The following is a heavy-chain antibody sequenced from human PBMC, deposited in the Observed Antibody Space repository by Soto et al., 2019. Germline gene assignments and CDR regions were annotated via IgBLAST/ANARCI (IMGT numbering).Heavy chain of an antibody. D-gene: IGHD6-6*01. V-gene: IGHV3-64*01. Sequence: EVQLAESGGGLAQPGGSLRLSCAASGFTLSGYAMDWVRQAPGKGLEYVSGISSNGGGTYYANSVQGRFTIPRDNSKNTVYLHTGSLRPEDMAVYYCARRARPDFYYMDVWGKGTTVTVSS. CDR3: ARRARPDFYYMDV. CDR2: ISSNGGGT. J-gene: IGHJ6*03. CDR1: GFTLSGYA.